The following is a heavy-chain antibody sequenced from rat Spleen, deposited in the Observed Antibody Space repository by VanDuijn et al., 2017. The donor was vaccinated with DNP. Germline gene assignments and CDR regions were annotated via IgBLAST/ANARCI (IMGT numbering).Heavy chain of an antibody. CDR3: AKGYGYKFDY. D-gene: IGHD1-9*01. V-gene: IGHV5-58*01. Sequence: EVQLVETGGGLVQPGRSLKLSCVASGFTFSSYWMYWIRQAPGKGLEWVSSINIDGGSTYYLDSVKGRFTISRDNAENTGYLQMNSLRSEDTETYYCAKGYGYKFDYWGQGVMVTVSS. J-gene: IGHJ2*01. CDR1: GFTFSSYW. CDR2: INIDGGST.